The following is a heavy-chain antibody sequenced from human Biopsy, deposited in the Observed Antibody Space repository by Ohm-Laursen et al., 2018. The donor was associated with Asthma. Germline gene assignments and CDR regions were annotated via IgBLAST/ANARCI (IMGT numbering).Heavy chain of an antibody. CDR3: AAERTSLQGESLI. CDR2: IVFASGAT. V-gene: IGHV1-58*01. J-gene: IGHJ4*01. Sequence: ESSVKVSCNVSGVALSGYTFEWVRQARGLGLEWIAWIVFASGATNYAQNFQDRLTVTRDMSAGSVSMELRGLSSTDTAVYYCAAERTSLQGESLIWGQGTLVSVSS. CDR1: GVALSGYT. D-gene: IGHD2/OR15-2a*01.